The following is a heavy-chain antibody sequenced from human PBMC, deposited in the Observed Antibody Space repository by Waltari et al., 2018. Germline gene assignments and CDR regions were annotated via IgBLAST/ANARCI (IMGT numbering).Heavy chain of an antibody. D-gene: IGHD6-13*01. CDR3: AKEIAALGSPLFDY. CDR1: GFTFNKYA. CDR2: MIKGGVET. Sequence: EVQLLESGGGVAQPGGSLRLSCAASGFTFNKYAMGWVRQTPEKGLEWVSGMIKGGVETSSADSVKGRFTISRDNSKNTLYLQRSSLRAEDTAGYYCAKEIAALGSPLFDYWGQGTLVSVSS. V-gene: IGHV3-23*01. J-gene: IGHJ4*02.